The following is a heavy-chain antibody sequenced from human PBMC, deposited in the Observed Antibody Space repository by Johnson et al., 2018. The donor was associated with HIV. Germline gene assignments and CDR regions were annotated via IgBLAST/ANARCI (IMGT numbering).Heavy chain of an antibody. CDR2: ISYDGSNK. Sequence: QVQVVESGGGVVQPGRSLRLSCAASGFTFSSYGMHWVRQAPGKGLEWVAVISYDGSNKYYADSVKGRFTISRDNSKNTLYLQMNSLRAEDTAVYYCAKDLGGAHSSPRAFDIWGQGTMVTVSS. CDR1: GFTFSSYG. D-gene: IGHD6-13*01. CDR3: AKDLGGAHSSPRAFDI. J-gene: IGHJ3*02. V-gene: IGHV3-30*18.